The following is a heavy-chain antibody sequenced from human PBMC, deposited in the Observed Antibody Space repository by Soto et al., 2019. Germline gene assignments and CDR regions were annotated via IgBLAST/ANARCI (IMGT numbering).Heavy chain of an antibody. CDR1: GFPFSSYE. V-gene: IGHV3-48*03. J-gene: IGHJ3*02. Sequence: GSLRLSCAASGFPFSSYEMNWVLQAPVKGLEWVSYISSSGSTIYYAYSVKGRFTISRDNAKNSLYLQMNSLRAEDTAVYYCAVVVGATRGDAFDIWGQGTMVTVSS. D-gene: IGHD1-26*01. CDR3: AVVVGATRGDAFDI. CDR2: ISSSGSTI.